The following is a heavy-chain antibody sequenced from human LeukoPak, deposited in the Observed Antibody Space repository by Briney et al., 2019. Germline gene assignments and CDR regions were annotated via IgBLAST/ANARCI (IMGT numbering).Heavy chain of an antibody. Sequence: SQTLSLTCTVSGGSISSGDYYWSRIRQPPGKGLEWIGYIYYSGSTYYNPSLKSRVTISVDTSKNQFSLKLSSVTAADTAVYYCARGRFEDYYDSSGDEWYFDYWGQGTLVTVSS. J-gene: IGHJ4*02. D-gene: IGHD3-22*01. CDR3: ARGRFEDYYDSSGDEWYFDY. V-gene: IGHV4-30-4*01. CDR1: GGSISSGDYY. CDR2: IYYSGST.